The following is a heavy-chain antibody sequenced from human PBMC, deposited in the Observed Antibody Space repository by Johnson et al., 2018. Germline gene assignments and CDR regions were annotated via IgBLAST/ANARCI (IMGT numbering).Heavy chain of an antibody. D-gene: IGHD3-10*01. J-gene: IGHJ6*02. CDR3: ARVGRGEDSYGMDV. V-gene: IGHV4-59*01. CDR1: GGSISGFS. CDR2: IFHTGRP. Sequence: QVQLQESGPGLVKPSETLSLTCTVSGGSISGFSWTWIRQPPGTGLEWLGYIFHTGRPTYNPPLKSRITMSVDTSNTQFSLALTSVTAADSAVYFCARVGRGEDSYGMDVWGQGTTIIVSS.